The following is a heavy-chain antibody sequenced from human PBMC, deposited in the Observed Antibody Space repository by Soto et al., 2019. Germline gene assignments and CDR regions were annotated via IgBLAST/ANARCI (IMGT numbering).Heavy chain of an antibody. J-gene: IGHJ4*02. CDR3: DSAMTSVGATKKGDY. Sequence: EVQLVESGGRLVQPGGSLRLSCAASGFSFNTYWMHWVRQAPGKGPVWVSRINSDGSVTDYAGSVKGRFTISRDNAKNTLYLQMNSLGAEDTAVYYCDSAMTSVGATKKGDYWGQGTLVTVSS. CDR1: GFSFNTYW. D-gene: IGHD1-26*01. V-gene: IGHV3-74*01. CDR2: INSDGSVT.